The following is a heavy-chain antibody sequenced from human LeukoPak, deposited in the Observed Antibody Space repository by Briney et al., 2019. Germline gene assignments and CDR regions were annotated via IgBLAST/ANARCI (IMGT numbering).Heavy chain of an antibody. J-gene: IGHJ4*02. CDR3: VKSTYSDTSGYFAFDS. CDR2: ITDSGGTS. Sequence: GGALRLSCADSGFNFRTYAMSWVRQAPGKGLEWVSTITDSGGTSYYADSVKGRFTISRDNSKNSLYLQMSNLRTGDTAVYYCVKSTYSDTSGYFAFDSWGQGSLVTVSA. CDR1: GFNFRTYA. D-gene: IGHD3-22*01. V-gene: IGHV3-23*01.